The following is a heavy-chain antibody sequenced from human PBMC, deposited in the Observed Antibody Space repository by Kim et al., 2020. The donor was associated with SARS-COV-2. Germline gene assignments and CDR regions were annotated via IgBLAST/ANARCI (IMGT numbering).Heavy chain of an antibody. CDR3: AKDRGYYYGSGTIFDY. D-gene: IGHD3-10*01. J-gene: IGHJ4*01. Sequence: GGSLRLSCAASGFTFSSYGMHWVRQAPGKGLEWVAVISYDGSNKYYADSVKGXFTISRDNSKNTLYLQMNSLRAEDTXVYYCAKDRGYYYGSGTIFDYWG. CDR2: ISYDGSNK. V-gene: IGHV3-30*18. CDR1: GFTFSSYG.